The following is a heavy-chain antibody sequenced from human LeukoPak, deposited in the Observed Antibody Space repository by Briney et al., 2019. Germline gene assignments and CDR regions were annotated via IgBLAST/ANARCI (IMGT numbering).Heavy chain of an antibody. V-gene: IGHV5-51*01. J-gene: IGHJ5*02. CDR3: ARAAVPYGSGNWFDP. Sequence: GESLKISCKGGGYSFSSYLIGWVRQMPGKGLEWMGIIYPGDSDTRYSPSFQGQVTISADKSISTAYLQWRSLKATDNAMYYCARAAVPYGSGNWFDPWGQGTLVTVSS. D-gene: IGHD3-10*01. CDR2: IYPGDSDT. CDR1: GYSFSSYL.